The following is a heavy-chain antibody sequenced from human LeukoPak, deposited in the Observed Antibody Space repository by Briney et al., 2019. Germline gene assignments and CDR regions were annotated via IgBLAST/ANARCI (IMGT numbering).Heavy chain of an antibody. D-gene: IGHD3-16*01. CDR3: ARIDGPTVFTYYMDL. J-gene: IGHJ6*03. V-gene: IGHV3-48*04. CDR2: ISPRSETI. Sequence: GGSLRLSCATSGFSFNRRGMNWVRHPPGKGLEWVSYISPRSETIYYAESVKGRFTVSRGDSKDSLYLQMHTLRAEDTAVYYCARIDGPTVFTYYMDLWGKGTTVTVAS. CDR1: GFSFNRRG.